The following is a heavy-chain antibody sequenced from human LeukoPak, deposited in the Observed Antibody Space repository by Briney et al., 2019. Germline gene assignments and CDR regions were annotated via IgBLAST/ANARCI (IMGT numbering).Heavy chain of an antibody. CDR2: INPNSGGT. CDR1: GYTFTGYY. CDR3: ARVWFGDRTAADY. Sequence: GASVKVSCKASGYTFTGYYMHWVRQAPGQGLEWMGWINPNSGGTNYAQKFQGWVTMTRDTSISTAYMELSRLRPDDTAVYYCARVWFGDRTAADYWGQGTLVTVSS. D-gene: IGHD3-10*01. J-gene: IGHJ4*02. V-gene: IGHV1-2*04.